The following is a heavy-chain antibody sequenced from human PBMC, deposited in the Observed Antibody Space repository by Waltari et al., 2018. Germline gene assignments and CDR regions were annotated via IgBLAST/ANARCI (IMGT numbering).Heavy chain of an antibody. CDR3: ATSPYDSSGYYYLWWFDP. J-gene: IGHJ5*02. Sequence: QVQLQESGPGLVKPSETLSLTCTVSGGSISSYYWSWIRQPAGKGLEWIGRIYTSGSTNSHPSLKRRVTMSVDTSKNQFSLKLSSVTAADTAVYYCATSPYDSSGYYYLWWFDPWGQGTLVTVSS. V-gene: IGHV4-4*07. CDR2: IYTSGST. CDR1: GGSISSYY. D-gene: IGHD3-22*01.